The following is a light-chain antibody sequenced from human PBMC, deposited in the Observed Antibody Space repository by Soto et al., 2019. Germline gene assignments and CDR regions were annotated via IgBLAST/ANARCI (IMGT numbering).Light chain of an antibody. J-gene: IGKJ1*01. V-gene: IGKV1-5*03. CDR1: QNINNL. CDR3: QQYNNYEWT. Sequence: DIQMTQSPSTLSASVGDRVTIACRASQNINNLLAWYQQKPGKAPKLLIYRASSLYSGVPSRFSGSGYGTQFTLPISGLQPDDFASYYCQQYNNYEWTFGQGTKGEVK. CDR2: RAS.